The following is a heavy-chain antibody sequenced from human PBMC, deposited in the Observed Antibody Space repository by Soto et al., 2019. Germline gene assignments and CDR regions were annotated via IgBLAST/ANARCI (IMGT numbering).Heavy chain of an antibody. CDR2: ISWNSGSI. Sequence: EVQLVESGGGLVQPGRSLRLSCAASGFTFDDYAMHWVRQAPGKGLEWVSGISWNSGSIGYADSVKGRFTISRDNAKNSLYLQMKSLRAEDTALYYCAKENLGYSSDLYDDAFDIWGQGTMVTVSS. CDR1: GFTFDDYA. CDR3: AKENLGYSSDLYDDAFDI. D-gene: IGHD6-19*01. J-gene: IGHJ3*02. V-gene: IGHV3-9*01.